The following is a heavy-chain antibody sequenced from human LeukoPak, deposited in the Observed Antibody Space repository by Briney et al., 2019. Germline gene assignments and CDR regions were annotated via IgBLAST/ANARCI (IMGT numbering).Heavy chain of an antibody. D-gene: IGHD3-22*01. Sequence: ASVKVSCKASGYTFTGYYMHWVRQAPGQGLEWMGWINPNSGGTNYAQKFQGRVTMTRDTSISTAYMELSRLRSDDTAVYYCARSPPPYYYDSSGYYRSVPNYFDYWGQGTLVTVSS. CDR2: INPNSGGT. CDR1: GYTFTGYY. CDR3: ARSPPPYYYDSSGYYRSVPNYFDY. V-gene: IGHV1-2*02. J-gene: IGHJ4*02.